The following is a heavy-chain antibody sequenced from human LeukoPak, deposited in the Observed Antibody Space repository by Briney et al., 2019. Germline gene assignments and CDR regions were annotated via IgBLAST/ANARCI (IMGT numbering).Heavy chain of an antibody. CDR1: GFTFSSYS. J-gene: IGHJ6*02. V-gene: IGHV3-21*01. CDR3: ARGITTFGVVTYGMDV. CDR2: ISSSSSYI. D-gene: IGHD3-3*01. Sequence: PGGSLRLSCAASGFTFSSYSMNWVRQAPGKGLEWVSSISSSSSYIYYADSVKGRFTISRDNAKNTLYLQMNSLRAEDTAVYYCARGITTFGVVTYGMDVWGQGTTVTVSS.